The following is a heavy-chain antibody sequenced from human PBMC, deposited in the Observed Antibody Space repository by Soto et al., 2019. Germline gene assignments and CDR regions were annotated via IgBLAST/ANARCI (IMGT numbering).Heavy chain of an antibody. CDR3: ARALGQYSSSYYYYGMDV. J-gene: IGHJ6*02. CDR2: ISAYNGNT. D-gene: IGHD6-6*01. CDR1: GYSFTSYG. Sequence: ASVKVSCKASGYSFTSYGISWVRQAPGQGLEWMGWISAYNGNTNYAQKLQGRVTMTTDTSTSTAYMELRSLRSDDTAVYYCARALGQYSSSYYYYGMDVWGQGTTVTVSS. V-gene: IGHV1-18*04.